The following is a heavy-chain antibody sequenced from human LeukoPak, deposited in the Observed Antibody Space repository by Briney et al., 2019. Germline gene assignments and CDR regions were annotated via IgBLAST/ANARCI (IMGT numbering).Heavy chain of an antibody. CDR1: GFTVSSNY. CDR3: ARGYDYVWGSYRYVLEY. Sequence: GGSLRLSCAASGFTVSSNYMSWVRQAPGKGLEWVSVIYSGGSTYYADSVKGRFTISRDNSKNTLYLQMNSLRAEDTAVYYCARGYDYVWGSYRYVLEYWGQGTLVTVSS. V-gene: IGHV3-53*01. D-gene: IGHD3-16*02. CDR2: IYSGGST. J-gene: IGHJ4*02.